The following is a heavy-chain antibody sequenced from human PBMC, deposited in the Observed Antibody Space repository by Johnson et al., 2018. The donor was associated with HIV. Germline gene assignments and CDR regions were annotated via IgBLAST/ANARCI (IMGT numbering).Heavy chain of an antibody. CDR3: ARDRGGYSYGYDSDAFDI. CDR2: IYSGGST. V-gene: IGHV3-66*01. J-gene: IGHJ3*02. Sequence: VQLVESGGVVVQPGGSLRLSCAASGFSFDDFGMSWVRQAPGKGLEWVSVIYSGGSTYYADSVKGRFTISRDNSKNTLYLQMNSLRAEDTAVYYCARDRGGYSYGYDSDAFDIWGQGTMVTVSS. CDR1: GFSFDDFG. D-gene: IGHD5-18*01.